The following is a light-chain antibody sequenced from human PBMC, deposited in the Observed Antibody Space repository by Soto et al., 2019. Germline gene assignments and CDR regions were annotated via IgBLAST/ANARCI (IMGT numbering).Light chain of an antibody. J-gene: IGLJ1*01. Sequence: QSVLTQPASVSGSPGQSITISCTGSNSDVGSYNLVSWYQQHPGKAPKVMIYEGSKRPSGVSNRFSGSKSGNTASLTISGLQAEDEADYYCCSYAGSSLYVFGTGTKLTVL. CDR3: CSYAGSSLYV. CDR1: NSDVGSYNL. V-gene: IGLV2-23*01. CDR2: EGS.